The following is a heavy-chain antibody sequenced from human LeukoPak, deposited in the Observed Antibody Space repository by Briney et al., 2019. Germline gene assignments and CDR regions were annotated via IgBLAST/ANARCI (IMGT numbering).Heavy chain of an antibody. CDR3: ARFSNDHGVKFDY. J-gene: IGHJ4*02. CDR2: IYYSGTA. CDR1: GGSISSGVYY. D-gene: IGHD4-17*01. Sequence: SQTLSLTCTVSGGSISSGVYYWSWVRQHPEKGLEWIGYIYYSGTAYYNPSLKSRVTMSVDTSKNQFSLKLDSVTAADTAVYYCARFSNDHGVKFDYWGQGTLVTVSS. V-gene: IGHV4-31*03.